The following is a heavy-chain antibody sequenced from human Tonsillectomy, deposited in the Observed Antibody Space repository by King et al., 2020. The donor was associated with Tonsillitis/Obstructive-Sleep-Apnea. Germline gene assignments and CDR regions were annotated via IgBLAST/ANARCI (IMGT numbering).Heavy chain of an antibody. V-gene: IGHV4-59*08. CDR2: IYDSGST. Sequence: QLQESGPGLVKPSETLSLTCTVSGGSISSYYCSWLRQPPGKGLEWIGYIYDSGSTNHNPSLKSRVTISVDTSKNQFSLKLSSVTAADTAVYYCARQGDLVPFDYWGQGTLVTVSS. J-gene: IGHJ4*02. D-gene: IGHD3-16*01. CDR3: ARQGDLVPFDY. CDR1: GGSISSYY.